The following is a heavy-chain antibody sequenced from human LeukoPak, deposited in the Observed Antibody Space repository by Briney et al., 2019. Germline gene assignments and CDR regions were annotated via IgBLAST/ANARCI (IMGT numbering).Heavy chain of an antibody. CDR3: EVVPNY. Sequence: ASVKVSCKTSGYTFTSYYMPWVRQAPGQGLEWVGIINPSDGSTSSAQKFQGRVTMTRDTSTSTVYMELSSLRSEDTAVYYCEVVPNYWGQGTLVTVSS. CDR2: INPSDGST. V-gene: IGHV1-46*01. J-gene: IGHJ4*02. D-gene: IGHD3-22*01. CDR1: GYTFTSYY.